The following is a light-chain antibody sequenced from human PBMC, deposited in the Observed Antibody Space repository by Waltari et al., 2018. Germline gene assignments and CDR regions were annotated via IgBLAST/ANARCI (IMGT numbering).Light chain of an antibody. J-gene: IGLJ3*02. CDR3: QASDDTGTYGV. Sequence: SYELTQPPSVSVSPGQTARITCSGDALPKQSVYWYQQKPGQAPVVVIYKDIERPSEIPERFSGSTSGTIVTLTISGVQAEDEADYYCQASDDTGTYGVFGGGTKLTVL. CDR1: ALPKQS. V-gene: IGLV3-25*03. CDR2: KDI.